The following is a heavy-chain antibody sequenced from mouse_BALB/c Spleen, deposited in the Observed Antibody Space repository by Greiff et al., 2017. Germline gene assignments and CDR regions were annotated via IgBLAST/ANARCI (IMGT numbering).Heavy chain of an antibody. Sequence: VKLMESGAELMKPGASVKISCKATGYTFSSYWIEWVKQRPGHGLEWIGEILHGSDSTNDNEKFKGKATFTADTSSNTAYMQLSSLPSEDSAVYYCAGSGYYVNPFAYWGQGTLVTVSA. D-gene: IGHD2-1*01. V-gene: IGHV1-9*01. CDR2: ILHGSDST. J-gene: IGHJ3*01. CDR3: AGSGYYVNPFAY. CDR1: GYTFSSYW.